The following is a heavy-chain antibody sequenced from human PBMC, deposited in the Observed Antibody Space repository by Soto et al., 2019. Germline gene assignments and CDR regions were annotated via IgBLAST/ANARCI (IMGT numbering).Heavy chain of an antibody. D-gene: IGHD4-17*01. CDR2: ISGTSIST. CDR1: GFTFSNYN. Sequence: EVHLVESWGGLVTPGGSLRLSCEGSGFTFSNYNMNWVRQAPGEGLEWVSSISGTSISTRYADSVQGRFTISRDNAKRSLYLQMNSLTPEDTAIYYCVREFAYGDYWGQRILVTVSS. J-gene: IGHJ4*02. CDR3: VREFAYGDY. V-gene: IGHV3-21*01.